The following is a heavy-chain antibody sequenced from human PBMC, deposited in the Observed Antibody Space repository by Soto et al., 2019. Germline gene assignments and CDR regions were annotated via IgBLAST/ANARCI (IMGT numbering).Heavy chain of an antibody. CDR3: ARGKGIAAAGPIYY. D-gene: IGHD6-13*01. J-gene: IGHJ4*02. Sequence: GGSLRLSCAASGFTFSSYAMHWVRQAPGKGLEWVAVISYDGSNKYYADSVKGRFTISRDNSKNTLYLQMNSLRAEDTAVYYCARGKGIAAAGPIYYWGQGTLVTVSS. CDR1: GFTFSSYA. CDR2: ISYDGSNK. V-gene: IGHV3-30-3*01.